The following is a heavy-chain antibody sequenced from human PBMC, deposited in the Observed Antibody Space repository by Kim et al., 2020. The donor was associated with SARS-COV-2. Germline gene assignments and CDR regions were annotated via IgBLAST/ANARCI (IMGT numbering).Heavy chain of an antibody. CDR2: ISSSSTYI. CDR1: GFTFSRYS. D-gene: IGHD5-18*01. J-gene: IGHJ4*02. Sequence: GGSLRLSCAASGFTFSRYSMNWVRQAPGKGLEWVSTISSSSTYIYYADSVKGRFTISRDNAENSVYLQMNSLRAEDTAVYYCARDLSTAMPKGFDYWGQGNLVTVSS. V-gene: IGHV3-21*01. CDR3: ARDLSTAMPKGFDY.